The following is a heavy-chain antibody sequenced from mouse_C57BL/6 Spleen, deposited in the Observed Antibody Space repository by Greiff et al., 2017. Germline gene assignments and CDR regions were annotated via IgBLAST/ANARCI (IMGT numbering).Heavy chain of an antibody. Sequence: QVQLQQPGAELVKPGASVQLSCKASGYTFTSYWMHWVKQRPGQGLEWIGMIHPNSGSTNYNEKFKSKATLTVDKSSSTAYMQLSSLTSEDSAVYYCARGENYYGSSYHYYAMDYWGQGTSVTVSS. J-gene: IGHJ4*01. D-gene: IGHD1-1*01. CDR2: IHPNSGST. CDR3: ARGENYYGSSYHYYAMDY. CDR1: GYTFTSYW. V-gene: IGHV1-64*01.